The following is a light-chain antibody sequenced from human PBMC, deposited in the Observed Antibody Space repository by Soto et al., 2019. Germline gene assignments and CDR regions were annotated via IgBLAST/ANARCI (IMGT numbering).Light chain of an antibody. CDR2: EVS. J-gene: IGLJ1*01. CDR3: CSSTTSSTLV. Sequence: QSALTQPASVSGSPGQSITISCTGTSSDVGAYNYVSWYQKHPGKAPKLMIYEVSNRPSGVSSRFSGPKSGSTASLTISGLQAEDEGDYYCCSSTTSSTLVFGTGTKLTVL. V-gene: IGLV2-14*01. CDR1: SSDVGAYNY.